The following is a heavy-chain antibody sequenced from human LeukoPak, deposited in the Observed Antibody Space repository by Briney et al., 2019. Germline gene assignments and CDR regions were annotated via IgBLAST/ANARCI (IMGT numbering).Heavy chain of an antibody. CDR1: GGSFSGYY. J-gene: IGHJ4*02. D-gene: IGHD2-21*02. V-gene: IGHV4-30-2*01. Sequence: SETLSLTCAVYGGSFSGYYWSGIRQPPGKGLEWIGYIYHSGSTYYNPSLKSRVTISVDRSKNQFSLKLSSVTAADTAVYYCARVNGCGGDCYVFDYWGQGTLVTVSS. CDR3: ARVNGCGGDCYVFDY. CDR2: IYHSGST.